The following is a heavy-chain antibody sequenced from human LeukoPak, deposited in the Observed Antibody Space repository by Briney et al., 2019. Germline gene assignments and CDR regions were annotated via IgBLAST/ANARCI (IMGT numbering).Heavy chain of an antibody. CDR3: AKIGVATIGYYYYYMDV. V-gene: IGHV3-30*02. CDR1: GFTFRTYG. CDR2: IRYDGNRN. D-gene: IGHD5-12*01. J-gene: IGHJ6*03. Sequence: GGSLRLSCVASGFTFRTYGMHWVRQAPGKGLGWVAFIRYDGNRNYYADSVKGRFTISRDNSKNTLFLQMNDLRAEDTAVYYCAKIGVATIGYYYYYMDVWGKGTTVSVSS.